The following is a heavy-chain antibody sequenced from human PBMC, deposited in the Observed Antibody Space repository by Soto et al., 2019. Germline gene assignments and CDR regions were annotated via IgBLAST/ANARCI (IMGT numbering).Heavy chain of an antibody. Sequence: QVQLVQSGAEVKKPGASVKVSCKASGYTFTSYGISWVRQAPGQGLEWMGWISAYNGNTNYAQKPQGRVTMTTDTXXSXPXTELRRLRSDDTSVYSSARVRYSLYDSGLDYYCMDFWGQGTTVTVSS. D-gene: IGHD5-12*01. J-gene: IGHJ6*02. CDR1: GYTFTSYG. CDR3: ARVRYSLYDSGLDYYCMDF. CDR2: ISAYNGNT. V-gene: IGHV1-18*01.